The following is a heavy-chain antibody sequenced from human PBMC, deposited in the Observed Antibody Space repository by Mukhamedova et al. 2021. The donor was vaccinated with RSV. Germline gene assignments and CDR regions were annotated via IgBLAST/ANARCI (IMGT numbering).Heavy chain of an antibody. J-gene: IGHJ4*02. CDR3: ARDSIPPRGHGYWGYYDY. D-gene: IGHD5-18*01. Sequence: AESVKGRFTISRDNSKNTLYLQMSSLRAEDTAVYYCARDSIPPRGHGYWGYYDYWGQGTLVTVSS. V-gene: IGHV3-30*15.